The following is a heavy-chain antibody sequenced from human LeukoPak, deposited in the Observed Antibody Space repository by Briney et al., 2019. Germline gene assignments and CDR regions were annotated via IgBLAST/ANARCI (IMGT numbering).Heavy chain of an antibody. CDR2: IYYSGST. J-gene: IGHJ3*01. V-gene: IGHV4-59*12. D-gene: IGHD3-9*01. CDR3: AREGVLRYFDY. Sequence: SETLSLTCTVSGGSISSYYWSWIRQPPGKGLEWIGYIYYSGSTYYNPSLKSRVTISVDTSKNQFSLKLSSVTAADTAVYYCAREGVLRYFDYWGQGTMVTVSS. CDR1: GGSISSYY.